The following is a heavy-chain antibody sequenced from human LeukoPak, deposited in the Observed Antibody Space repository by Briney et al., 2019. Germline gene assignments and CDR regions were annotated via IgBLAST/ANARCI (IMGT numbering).Heavy chain of an antibody. CDR3: AKRRSSGWYWFDP. J-gene: IGHJ5*02. V-gene: IGHV3-23*01. CDR1: GFTFSSYA. CDR2: ISGSGGST. D-gene: IGHD6-19*01. Sequence: GGSMRLSCAASGFTFSSYAMSWVRQAAGKVLEWVSAISGSGGSTYYADSVKGRFTISRDNSKNTLYLQMNSLRAEDTAVYYCAKRRSSGWYWFDPWGQGTLVTVSS.